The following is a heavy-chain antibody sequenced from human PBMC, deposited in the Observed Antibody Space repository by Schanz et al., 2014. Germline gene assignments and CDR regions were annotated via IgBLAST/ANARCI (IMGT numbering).Heavy chain of an antibody. V-gene: IGHV3-30*18. Sequence: QVQLVESGGGVVQPGRSLRLSCAASGITLSGYGLHWVRQAPGKGLEWVRFISFDGRNTGYAHSVKDRFTISRDNSKNTVNLQMNSLRAEDTAVYYCAKEKEEVAADGSFFDYWGQGTLVTVSS. CDR2: ISFDGRNT. CDR3: AKEKEEVAADGSFFDY. D-gene: IGHD6-13*01. J-gene: IGHJ4*02. CDR1: GITLSGYG.